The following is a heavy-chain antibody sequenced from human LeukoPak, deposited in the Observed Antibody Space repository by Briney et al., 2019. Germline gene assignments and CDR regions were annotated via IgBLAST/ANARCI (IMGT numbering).Heavy chain of an antibody. J-gene: IGHJ4*02. CDR1: GGSFSGYY. CDR2: INHSGST. V-gene: IGHV4-34*01. D-gene: IGHD2-15*01. CDR3: ARVRRIIGYFDY. Sequence: SETLSLTCAVYGGSFSGYYWSWIRQPPGKGLEWIGEINHSGSTNYNPSLKSRVTISVDTSKNQFSLKLSSVTAADTAVYYCARVRRIIGYFDYWGQGTLVTVSS.